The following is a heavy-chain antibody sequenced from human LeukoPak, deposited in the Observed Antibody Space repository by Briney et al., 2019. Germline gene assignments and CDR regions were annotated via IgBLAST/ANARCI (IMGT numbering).Heavy chain of an antibody. CDR1: GFTFSSYW. CDR3: GKDIATMRWLRPDPSIDY. J-gene: IGHJ4*02. Sequence: GGSLRLSCAASGFTFSSYWMHWVRQAPGKGLVWVSRITPDGSTTTYADSVKGRFTISRDNSKNTLYLQMNSLRAEDTAVYYCGKDIATMRWLRPDPSIDYWGQGTLVTVSS. D-gene: IGHD5-12*01. CDR2: ITPDGSTT. V-gene: IGHV3-74*01.